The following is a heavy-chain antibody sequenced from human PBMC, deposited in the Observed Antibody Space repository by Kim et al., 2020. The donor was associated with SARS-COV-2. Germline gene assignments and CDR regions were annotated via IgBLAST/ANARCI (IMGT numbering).Heavy chain of an antibody. CDR1: GFTFSDYY. J-gene: IGHJ6*02. V-gene: IGHV3-11*05. CDR3: ARVGYDYVWGSDRDDYYYYGMDV. CDR2: ISSSSSYT. D-gene: IGHD3-16*02. Sequence: GGSLRLSCAASGFTFSDYYMSWIRQAPGKGLEWVSYISSSSSYTNYADSVKGRFTISRDNAKNSLYLQMNSLRAEDTAGYYCARVGYDYVWGSDRDDYYYYGMDVGGQGATVTVSS.